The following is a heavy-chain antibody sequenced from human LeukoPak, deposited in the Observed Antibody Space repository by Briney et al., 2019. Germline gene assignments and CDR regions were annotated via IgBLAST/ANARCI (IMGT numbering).Heavy chain of an antibody. V-gene: IGHV3-23*01. J-gene: IGHJ4*02. CDR1: GFTFSSYA. Sequence: GGSLRLSCAASGFTFSSYAMSWVRQAPGKGLEWVSAISGSGGSTYYADSVKGRFTISRDNSKNTLYLQMNSLRAEDTAVYYCAKDSWGLDSGSYLFDHWGQGTLVTVSS. CDR3: AKDSWGLDSGSYLFDH. CDR2: ISGSGGST. D-gene: IGHD3-10*01.